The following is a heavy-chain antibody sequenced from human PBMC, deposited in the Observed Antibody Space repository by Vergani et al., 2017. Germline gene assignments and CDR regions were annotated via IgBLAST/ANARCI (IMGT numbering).Heavy chain of an antibody. CDR2: IYYSGGT. Sequence: QLQLQESGPGLVKPSETLSLTCTVSGGSISSSSYYWGWIRQPPGKGLEWIGSIYYSGGTYYNPSLKSRVTISVDTSKNQFSLKLSSVTAADTAVYYCAKGVPAALNWFDPWGQGTLVTVSS. CDR3: AKGVPAALNWFDP. CDR1: GGSISSSSYY. D-gene: IGHD2-2*01. J-gene: IGHJ5*02. V-gene: IGHV4-39*01.